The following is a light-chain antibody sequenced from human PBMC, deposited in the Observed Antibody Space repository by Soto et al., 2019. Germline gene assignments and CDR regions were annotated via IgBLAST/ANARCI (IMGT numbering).Light chain of an antibody. CDR2: RAS. J-gene: IGKJ1*01. CDR3: LQYHNLWA. Sequence: ILMTQSPDTVSVSPGESATLSCRASQNIYYNVAWYQQRPGQAPRLLIYRASTRAPGVPARFSGSGSGTEFTLTISSLQPEDFTVYSCLQYHNLWAFGQGTKVDIK. CDR1: QNIYYN. V-gene: IGKV3-15*01.